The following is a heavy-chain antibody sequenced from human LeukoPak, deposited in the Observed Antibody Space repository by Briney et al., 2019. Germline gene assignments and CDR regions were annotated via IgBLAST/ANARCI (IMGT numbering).Heavy chain of an antibody. Sequence: ASVKVSCKASGYTFTSYGISWVRQAPGQGLEWMGWISAYNGNTNYAQKLQGRVTMTTDTSTSTAYMELRSLRSDDTAVYYCARAGAGYTPCYWYFDLWGRGTLVTVSS. CDR2: ISAYNGNT. J-gene: IGHJ2*01. D-gene: IGHD3-9*01. CDR3: ARAGAGYTPCYWYFDL. V-gene: IGHV1-18*01. CDR1: GYTFTSYG.